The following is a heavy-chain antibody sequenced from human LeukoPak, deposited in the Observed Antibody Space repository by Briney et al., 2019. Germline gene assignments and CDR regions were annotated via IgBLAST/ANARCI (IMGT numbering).Heavy chain of an antibody. J-gene: IGHJ4*02. D-gene: IGHD4-17*01. Sequence: ASVKVSCKASGYTFTSYGISWVRQAPGQGLEWMGWISAYNGNTNYAQKLQGRVTMTTDTSTSTAYMELRSLRSDDTAVYYCARDRENDYGDYSHYFDYWGKGTLVTVSS. CDR3: ARDRENDYGDYSHYFDY. V-gene: IGHV1-18*01. CDR1: GYTFTSYG. CDR2: ISAYNGNT.